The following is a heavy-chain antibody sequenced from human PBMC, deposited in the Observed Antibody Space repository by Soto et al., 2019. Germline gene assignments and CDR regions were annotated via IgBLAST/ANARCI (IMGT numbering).Heavy chain of an antibody. CDR1: GGPISSSTSS. V-gene: IGHV4-39*01. J-gene: IGHJ4*02. Sequence: QLQLQESGPGLVKPSETLSLTCTVSGGPISSSTSSWGWIRQPPRKRLEWIGGMYDSGTAYYNLSVKSRVRRSEDQAKTQYALRLSCVTAADPAVYLCARHPRQGRPDYFDYWGQGTQVTVSS. CDR3: ARHPRQGRPDYFDY. CDR2: MYDSGTA.